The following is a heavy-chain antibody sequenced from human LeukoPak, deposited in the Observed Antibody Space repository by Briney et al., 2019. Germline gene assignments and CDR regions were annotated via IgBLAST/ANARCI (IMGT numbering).Heavy chain of an antibody. V-gene: IGHV3-30*18. J-gene: IGHJ6*03. CDR3: AKDRIAAAGTLYYYYYYMDV. CDR2: ISYDGSNK. CDR1: GFTFSSYG. D-gene: IGHD6-13*01. Sequence: PGRSLRLSCAASGFTFSSYGMHWVRQAPGKGLEWVAVISYDGSNKYYADSVKGRFPISRDNSKNTLYLQMNSLRVEDTAVYYCAKDRIAAAGTLYYYYYYMDVWGKGTTVTISS.